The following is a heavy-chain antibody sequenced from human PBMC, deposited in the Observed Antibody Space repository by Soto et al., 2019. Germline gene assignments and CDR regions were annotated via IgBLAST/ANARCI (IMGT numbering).Heavy chain of an antibody. CDR2: IYSGGYT. CDR1: GFTVSNNY. J-gene: IGHJ4*02. V-gene: IGHV3-53*01. Sequence: EVQLVESGGGLIQPGGSLRLSCAVSGFTVSNNYMSWVRQAPGKGLEGVSVIYSGGYTAYGDSVKGRFTISRDNSKNALFLQMKWRRAGALAVFSGAAPPGGGGYWGQGTLVTVSS. D-gene: IGHD3-10*01. CDR3: AAPPGGGGY.